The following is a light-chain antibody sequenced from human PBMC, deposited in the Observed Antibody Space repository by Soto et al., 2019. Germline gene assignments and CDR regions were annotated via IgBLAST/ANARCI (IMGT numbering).Light chain of an antibody. J-gene: IGLJ1*01. Sequence: LTQPASVTGSXGQSITISCTGASSDVGSYNLVSWYQQHPGKAPKLMIFEVSKRPSGVSNRFSGSKSGNTASLTISGLQAEDEAEYYCCSYATGSTYFFGTGTKVTVL. CDR3: CSYATGSTYF. CDR1: SSDVGSYNL. CDR2: EVS. V-gene: IGLV2-23*02.